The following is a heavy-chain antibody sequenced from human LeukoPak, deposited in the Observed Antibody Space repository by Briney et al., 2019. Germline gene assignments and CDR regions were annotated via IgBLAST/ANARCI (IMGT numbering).Heavy chain of an antibody. CDR2: INHSGST. D-gene: IGHD2-2*01. CDR3: ARAKGYCSSTSCYYNWFDP. V-gene: IGHV4-34*01. CDR1: GGSFSGYY. J-gene: IGHJ5*02. Sequence: PSETLSLTCAVYGGSFSGYYWSWIRQPPGKGLEWIGEINHSGSTNYNPSLKSRVTISVDTSKNQFSLKLSSVTAADTAVYCYARAKGYCSSTSCYYNWFDPWGQGTLVTVSS.